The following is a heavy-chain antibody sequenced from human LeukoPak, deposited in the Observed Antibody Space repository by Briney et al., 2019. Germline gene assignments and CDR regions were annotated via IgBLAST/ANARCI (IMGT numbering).Heavy chain of an antibody. V-gene: IGHV3-64D*06. Sequence: GGSLRLSCSASGFTFNRFYLHWVRQAPGKGLEFVSHISSNGATTYYANSVKGRFTISRDNSKNTLYLQMSSLRADDTAVYYCVKDRSIAAPNNDFFDSWGQGALVTVSS. CDR1: GFTFNRFY. CDR2: ISSNGATT. J-gene: IGHJ4*02. D-gene: IGHD6-6*01. CDR3: VKDRSIAAPNNDFFDS.